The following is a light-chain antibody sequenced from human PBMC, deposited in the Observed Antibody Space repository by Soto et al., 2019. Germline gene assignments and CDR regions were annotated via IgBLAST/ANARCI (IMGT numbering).Light chain of an antibody. CDR3: MSYIDSTSTHWV. J-gene: IGLJ3*02. Sequence: QSVLTQPASVSGSPGQSITISCTGTSSDVGHPYNYVSWYQQHPGKAPKLLIFKVSNRPSGISGRFSGSKSGNTASLTISGLQAEDAADYYCMSYIDSTSTHWVLGGGTKVTVL. V-gene: IGLV2-14*03. CDR2: KVS. CDR1: SSDVGHPYNY.